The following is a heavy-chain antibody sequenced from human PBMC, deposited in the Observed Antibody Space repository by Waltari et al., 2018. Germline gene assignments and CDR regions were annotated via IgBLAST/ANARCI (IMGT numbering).Heavy chain of an antibody. CDR2: IYHRGST. J-gene: IGHJ3*02. D-gene: IGHD2-2*02. CDR1: AYSITSGSS. V-gene: IGHV4-38-2*02. CDR3: ARDSCSSTSCYMSAFDI. Sequence: QVQLQESGPGLVKPSEPLSLTCTVAAYSITSGSSWGWILQPPGKGLEWIGSIYHRGSTYYNQALKSRVTISVDTSKNQFSLKLSSVTAADTAVYYCARDSCSSTSCYMSAFDIWGQGTMVTVSS.